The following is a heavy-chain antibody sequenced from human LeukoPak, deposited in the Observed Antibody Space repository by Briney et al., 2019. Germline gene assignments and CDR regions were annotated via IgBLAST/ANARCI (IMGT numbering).Heavy chain of an antibody. CDR1: GYTFTSYG. J-gene: IGHJ4*02. CDR3: ARIFQYSGSTWADY. Sequence: ASVKVSCKASGYTFTSYGISWVRQAPGQGLEWMGWISAYNGNTNYAQKLQGRVTMTTDTSTSTAYMELRSLRSDDTAAYYCARIFQYSGSTWADYWGQGTLVTVSS. CDR2: ISAYNGNT. V-gene: IGHV1-18*01. D-gene: IGHD1-26*01.